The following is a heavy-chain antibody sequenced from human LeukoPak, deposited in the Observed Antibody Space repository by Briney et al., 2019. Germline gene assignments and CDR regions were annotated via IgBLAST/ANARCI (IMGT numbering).Heavy chain of an antibody. J-gene: IGHJ4*02. CDR1: GYTFPSYG. V-gene: IGHV1-18*01. D-gene: IGHD2-2*01. Sequence: GASVKVSCKASGYTFPSYGISWVRQAPGQGLEWMGWISAYNGNTNYAQNLQGRVTMTTDTSTSTAYMELRSLRSDDTAVYYCARDGVGMGSPQYSSTFDYWGQGTLVTVSS. CDR3: ARDGVGMGSPQYSSTFDY. CDR2: ISAYNGNT.